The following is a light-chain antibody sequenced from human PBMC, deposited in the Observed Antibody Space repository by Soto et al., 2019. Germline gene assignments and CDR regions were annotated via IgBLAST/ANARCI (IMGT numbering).Light chain of an antibody. CDR2: AAS. CDR3: LQDYNYPRT. J-gene: IGKJ1*01. V-gene: IGKV1-6*01. Sequence: AIQMTQSPSSLSASVGDRVTITCRASQGIRNELGWHQQRPGKAPKLLIYAASTLESGVPSRFSASGSGTDFTLTISSLRPEDFATYYCLQDYNYPRTFGQGTKVEIK. CDR1: QGIRNE.